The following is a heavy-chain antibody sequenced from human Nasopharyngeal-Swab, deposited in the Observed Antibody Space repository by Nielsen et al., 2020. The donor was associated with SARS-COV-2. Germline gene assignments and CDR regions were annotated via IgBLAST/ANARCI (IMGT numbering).Heavy chain of an antibody. V-gene: IGHV3-23*01. Sequence: GGSLRLSCAASGFTFGNYAMNWVRQAPGKGLEWVSLISGSGTNTYNADSVKGRFTISRDNYKNTLYLQMNSLRAEDTAVYYCAKTPIGSGGSSHHWGQGTLVTVSS. D-gene: IGHD2-15*01. J-gene: IGHJ1*01. CDR2: ISGSGTNT. CDR3: AKTPIGSGGSSHH. CDR1: GFTFGNYA.